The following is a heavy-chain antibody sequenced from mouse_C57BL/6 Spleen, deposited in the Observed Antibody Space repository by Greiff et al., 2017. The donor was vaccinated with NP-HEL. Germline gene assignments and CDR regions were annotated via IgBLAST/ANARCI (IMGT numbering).Heavy chain of an antibody. CDR1: GFTFSSYA. CDR3: GRDRSTVVADWYFDV. CDR2: ISDGGSYT. V-gene: IGHV5-4*01. Sequence: EVKLVESGGGLVKPGGSLKLSCAASGFTFSSYAMSWVRQTPEKRLEWVATISDGGSYTYYPDNVKGRFTISRDNAKNNLYQQMSHLKSEDTAMYYCGRDRSTVVADWYFDVWGKGTTVTVSS. J-gene: IGHJ1*03. D-gene: IGHD1-1*01.